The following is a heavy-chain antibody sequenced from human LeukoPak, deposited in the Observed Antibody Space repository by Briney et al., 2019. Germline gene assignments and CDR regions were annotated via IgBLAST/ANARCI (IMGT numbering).Heavy chain of an antibody. D-gene: IGHD4-11*01. CDR2: SYTSGRT. J-gene: IGHJ4*02. CDR3: ARTIGGIWSNYGY. CDR1: GGSISSGSYY. Sequence: SQTLSLSCTVSGGSISSGSYYWGWVRPPAGKGLEWIVRSYTSGRTNYNPSLKSRVTRAVDTSKNQFPLKLSSVTAADTAVYSCARTIGGIWSNYGYWGQGTLVTVSS. V-gene: IGHV4-61*02.